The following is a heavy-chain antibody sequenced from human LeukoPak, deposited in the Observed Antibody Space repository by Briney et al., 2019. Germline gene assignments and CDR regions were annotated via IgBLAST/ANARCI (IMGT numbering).Heavy chain of an antibody. CDR1: GFTFDDSA. Sequence: AGSLRLSCAASGFTFDDSAMHWVRQAPGKGLECVTFIKFDGYYKHYSDSVRGRFTISRYNSKNTLYLEMNSRRAEDTAVYYCATNCSGTACHRDYWGQGTLVTVSS. J-gene: IGHJ4*02. V-gene: IGHV3-30*02. D-gene: IGHD2-2*01. CDR3: ATNCSGTACHRDY. CDR2: IKFDGYYK.